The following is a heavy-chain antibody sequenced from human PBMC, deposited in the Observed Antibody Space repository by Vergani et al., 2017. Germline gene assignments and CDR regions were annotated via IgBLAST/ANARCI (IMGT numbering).Heavy chain of an antibody. D-gene: IGHD2-21*02. V-gene: IGHV1-69*01. CDR2: IIPIFGTA. CDR1: GGTFSSYA. J-gene: IGHJ3*02. Sequence: QVQLVQSGAAVKKPGSSVKVSCKASGGTFSSYAISWVRQAPGQGLEWMGGIIPIFGTANYAQKFQGRVTITADESTSTAYMELSSLRSEDTAVYYCAGEDSICFSLGGLYAFDIWGQGTMVTVSS. CDR3: AGEDSICFSLGGLYAFDI.